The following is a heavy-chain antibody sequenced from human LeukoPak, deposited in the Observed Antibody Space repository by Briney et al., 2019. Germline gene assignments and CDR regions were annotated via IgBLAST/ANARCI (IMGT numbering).Heavy chain of an antibody. Sequence: GGSLRLSCAASGFTFSSYAMHWVRQAPGKGLEWVAVISYDGSNKYYADSVKGRFTIFRDNSKNTMYLQLNSLRAEDTAVYYCAKTVGLVTALAFVRFGMDVWGQGTTVTVSS. D-gene: IGHD2-21*02. J-gene: IGHJ6*02. CDR2: ISYDGSNK. CDR3: AKTVGLVTALAFVRFGMDV. V-gene: IGHV3-30*04. CDR1: GFTFSSYA.